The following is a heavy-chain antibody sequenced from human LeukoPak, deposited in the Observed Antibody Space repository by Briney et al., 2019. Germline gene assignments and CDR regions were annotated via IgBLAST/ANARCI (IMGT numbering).Heavy chain of an antibody. CDR3: ARLGYSTGWYNY. D-gene: IGHD6-13*01. CDR2: IYYSGTT. CDR1: GGSMNSTSYY. Sequence: PSETLSLTCTVSGGSMNSTSYYWGWIRQPPGKGPDWIANIYYSGTTYYNPSLKSRVTISVDMSKNQFSLKLRSVTAADTAVYYCARLGYSTGWYNYWGPGTLVTASP. V-gene: IGHV4-39*01. J-gene: IGHJ4*02.